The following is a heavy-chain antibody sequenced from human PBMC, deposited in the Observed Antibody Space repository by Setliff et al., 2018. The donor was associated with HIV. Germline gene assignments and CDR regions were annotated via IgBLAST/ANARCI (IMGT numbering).Heavy chain of an antibody. Sequence: PSETLSLTCAVFGGSFTDIGGSFTDYYWIWIRQPPGKGLEWLGSINYRGNTYYNPALKSRAAISVDTSKNQISLKLRSVTAADTAVYYCASLDGSESPYIYYYYMDVWGEGTAVTVSS. CDR1: GGSFTDIGGSFTDYY. CDR3: ASLDGSESPYIYYYYMDV. J-gene: IGHJ6*03. CDR2: INYRGNT. V-gene: IGHV4-39*01. D-gene: IGHD3-10*01.